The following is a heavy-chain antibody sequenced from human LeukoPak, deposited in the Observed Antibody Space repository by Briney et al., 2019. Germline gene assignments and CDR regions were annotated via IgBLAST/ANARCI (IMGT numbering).Heavy chain of an antibody. V-gene: IGHV1-2*02. CDR1: GYTFTGYY. J-gene: IGHJ4*02. Sequence: GASVTVSCKASGYTFTGYYMHWVRQAPGQGLEWMGWINPNSGGTNYAQKFQGRVTMTRDTSISTAYMELSRLRSDDTAVYYCARVGDGYNPRYFDYWGQGTLVTVSS. CDR2: INPNSGGT. CDR3: ARVGDGYNPRYFDY. D-gene: IGHD5-24*01.